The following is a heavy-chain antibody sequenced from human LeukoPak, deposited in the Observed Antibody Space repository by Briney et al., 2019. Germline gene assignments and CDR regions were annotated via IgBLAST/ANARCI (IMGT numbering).Heavy chain of an antibody. CDR2: MNPNSGNT. J-gene: IGHJ6*03. D-gene: IGHD6-13*01. CDR3: ARGQQLGYYYYYCTDV. V-gene: IGHV1-8*01. CDR1: GYTLTSYD. Sequence: ASVNVSCKASGYTLTSYDINWVRQATGQGIEWMGWMNPNSGNTGYAQKFQGRVTMARNTSISTAYMELSSLRSEDTAVYYCARGQQLGYYYYYCTDVWGKGTTVTVSS.